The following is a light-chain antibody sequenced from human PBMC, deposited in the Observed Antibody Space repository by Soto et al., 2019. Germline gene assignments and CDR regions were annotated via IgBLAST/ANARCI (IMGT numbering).Light chain of an antibody. V-gene: IGLV1-47*01. Sequence: QSVLTQPPSASGTPGQRVTISCSGSSSNIGSKYVYWYQQLPGTAPKLLMYRNNQRPSGVPDRFSGSKSGTSAPLAISGLRSEDEADYYCAAWDAGVSGPAFGGGTKLTVL. CDR2: RNN. J-gene: IGLJ2*01. CDR1: SSNIGSKY. CDR3: AAWDAGVSGPA.